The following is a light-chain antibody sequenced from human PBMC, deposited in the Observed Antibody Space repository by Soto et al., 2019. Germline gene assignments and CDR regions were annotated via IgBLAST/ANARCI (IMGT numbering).Light chain of an antibody. CDR3: QQYNNWPSIT. V-gene: IGKV3-15*01. Sequence: EIVLTQSPGTLSLSPGERATLSCRASQSVSSSYLAWDQQKPGQAPRLIIYGAYTRATGIPARISGSGSGAEFTLTISTLQSEDFALYFCQQYNNWPSITFGQGTRLEIK. J-gene: IGKJ5*01. CDR1: QSVSSSY. CDR2: GAY.